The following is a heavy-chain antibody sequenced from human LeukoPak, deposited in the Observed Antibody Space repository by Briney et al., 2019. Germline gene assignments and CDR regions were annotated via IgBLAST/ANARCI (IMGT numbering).Heavy chain of an antibody. D-gene: IGHD3-10*01. V-gene: IGHV3-48*01. CDR3: ARVAHIWFGEMGFDY. CDR1: RFTFSSYS. J-gene: IGHJ4*02. CDR2: ISSSSSTI. Sequence: GGSLRLSCAASRFTFSSYSMNWVRQAPGKGLEWVSYISSSSSTIYYADSVKGRFTISRDNAMNSLYLQMNSLRAEDTAVYYCARVAHIWFGEMGFDYWGQGTLVTVSS.